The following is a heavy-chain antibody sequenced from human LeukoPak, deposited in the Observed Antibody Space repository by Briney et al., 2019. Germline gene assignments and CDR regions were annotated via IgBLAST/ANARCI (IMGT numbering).Heavy chain of an antibody. CDR1: GFTFSSYW. Sequence: PGGSLRLSCAASGFTFSSYWMSWVRQAPGKGLEWVANIKQDGSEKYYVDSVKGRFTISRDNAKNSLYLQMNSLRAEDTALYYCAKDKKASLALYAFDIWGQGTMVTVSS. CDR2: IKQDGSEK. CDR3: AKDKKASLALYAFDI. V-gene: IGHV3-7*03. J-gene: IGHJ3*02.